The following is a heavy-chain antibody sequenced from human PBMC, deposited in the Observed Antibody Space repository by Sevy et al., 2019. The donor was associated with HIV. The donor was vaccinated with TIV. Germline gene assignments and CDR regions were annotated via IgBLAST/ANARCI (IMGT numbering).Heavy chain of an antibody. CDR2: LKSDVYGGTV. Sequence: GGSLRLSCTASGFTFGDYCMSWVRQAPGKGLEWVAFLKSDVYGGTVDHAASVRGRFVTSRDDSKTIAYLQMNDLKTEDTGFYYCTRWKAAQSIFYYWGQGALVTVSS. J-gene: IGHJ4*02. CDR1: GFTFGDYC. D-gene: IGHD6-13*01. V-gene: IGHV3-49*04. CDR3: TRWKAAQSIFYY.